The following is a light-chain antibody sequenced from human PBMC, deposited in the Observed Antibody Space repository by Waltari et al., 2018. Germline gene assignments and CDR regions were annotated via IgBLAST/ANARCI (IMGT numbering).Light chain of an antibody. V-gene: IGKV1-9*01. J-gene: IGKJ1*01. CDR1: QGFNVY. CDR3: QQFNASPRT. CDR2: AAS. Sequence: IQLTQSPSSLSAPVGDRVTLTCRASQGFNVYLAWYQQKPGKAPKLLIYAASTLQSGVSSRFSGSGSGTDFTLTINSLQPEDIATYYCQQFNASPRTFGQGTNVEIK.